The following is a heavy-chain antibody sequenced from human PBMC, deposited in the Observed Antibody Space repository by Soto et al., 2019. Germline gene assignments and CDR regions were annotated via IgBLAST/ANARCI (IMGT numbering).Heavy chain of an antibody. D-gene: IGHD6-6*01. CDR3: ARPTASRELVY. V-gene: IGHV1-2*02. Sequence: ASVKVSCKASGYTFTDYFLHWVRQAPGHGLEWMGWVNPKNGDTSYAQKFQDRVTMIRDTAISSAYMELTSLRSDDTAVYYCARPTASRELVYWGQGTPVTVSS. CDR2: VNPKNGDT. CDR1: GYTFTDYF. J-gene: IGHJ4*02.